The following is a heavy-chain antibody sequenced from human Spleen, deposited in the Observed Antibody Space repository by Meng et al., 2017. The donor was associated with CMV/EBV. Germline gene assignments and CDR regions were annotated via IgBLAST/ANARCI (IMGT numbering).Heavy chain of an antibody. CDR2: IYHSGTT. V-gene: IGHV4-4*02. CDR1: GSSISNNNW. D-gene: IGHD1-26*01. CDR3: ARDSGNYFDS. J-gene: IGHJ4*02. Sequence: LTCGVSGSSISNNNWWTWVRQSPEKGLEWIGKIYHSGTTNYNPSFKSRVTISIDKSKNHFSLKLTSVTAADTAVYYCARDSGNYFDSWGQGALVTVSS.